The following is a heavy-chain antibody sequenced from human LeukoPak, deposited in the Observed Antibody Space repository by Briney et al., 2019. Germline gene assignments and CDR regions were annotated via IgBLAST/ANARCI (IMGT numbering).Heavy chain of an antibody. CDR1: GYSFTSYW. Sequence: GESLKISCKASGYSFTSYWIGWVRQMPGKGLEWMGIIYPGDFDTRYSPSFQGQVTISADKSISTAYLQWSSLKASDTAMYYCARLVDSNYNWFDPWGQGTLVTVSS. CDR3: ARLVDSNYNWFDP. J-gene: IGHJ5*02. V-gene: IGHV5-51*01. D-gene: IGHD4-11*01. CDR2: IYPGDFDT.